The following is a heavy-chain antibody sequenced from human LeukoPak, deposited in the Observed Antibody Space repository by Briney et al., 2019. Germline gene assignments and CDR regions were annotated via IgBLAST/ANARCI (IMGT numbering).Heavy chain of an antibody. Sequence: GGSLRLSCAASGFTFSSYGMHWVRQAPGKGLEWVAFVRYDGSNKYYADSVKGRFTVSRDNSKNTLYLQMTSLRADDTAVYYCARVRYGSGDYWGQGTLVTVSS. CDR1: GFTFSSYG. D-gene: IGHD3-10*01. V-gene: IGHV3-30*02. CDR3: ARVRYGSGDY. CDR2: VRYDGSNK. J-gene: IGHJ4*02.